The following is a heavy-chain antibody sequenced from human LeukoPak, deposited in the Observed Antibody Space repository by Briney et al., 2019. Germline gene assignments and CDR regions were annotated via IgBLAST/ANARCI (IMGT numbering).Heavy chain of an antibody. Sequence: GGSLRLSCAASGFTFSSYGMHWVRQAPGKGLEXXXXXXYDGSNKYYADSVKGRFTISRDNSKNTLYLQMNSLRAEDTAVYYCAKDLLWFGESQKNYGMDVWGQGTTVTVSS. CDR3: AKDLLWFGESQKNYGMDV. V-gene: IGHV3-30*18. CDR1: GFTFSSYG. J-gene: IGHJ6*02. D-gene: IGHD3-10*01. CDR2: XXYDGSNK.